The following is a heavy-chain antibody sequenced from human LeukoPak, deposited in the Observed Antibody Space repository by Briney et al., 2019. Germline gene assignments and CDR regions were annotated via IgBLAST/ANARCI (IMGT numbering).Heavy chain of an antibody. D-gene: IGHD1-26*01. Sequence: GGSLRLSCAASGFTFSSYSMNWVRQAPGKGLEWVSSISSSSSYIYYADSVTGRFTISRDNAKNSLYLQMKSLRVEDTGVYYWARDAGGRTQREGWFDPWGQGTLVTVSS. CDR3: ARDAGGRTQREGWFDP. V-gene: IGHV3-21*01. CDR2: ISSSSSYI. CDR1: GFTFSSYS. J-gene: IGHJ5*02.